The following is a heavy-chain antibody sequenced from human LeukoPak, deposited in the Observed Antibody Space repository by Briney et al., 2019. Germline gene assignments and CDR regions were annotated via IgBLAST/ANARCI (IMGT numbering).Heavy chain of an antibody. CDR2: MNPNSGNT. CDR3: ARGPLVRLPSSFDP. J-gene: IGHJ5*02. V-gene: IGHV1-8*01. Sequence: ASVKVSCKASGYTFTSYDINWVRQATGQGLEWMGWMNPNSGNTGSAQRFQGRITMIRDTSISTAYMELSSLRFEDTAVYYCARGPLVRLPSSFDPWGQGTLVTVSS. CDR1: GYTFTSYD. D-gene: IGHD3-16*02.